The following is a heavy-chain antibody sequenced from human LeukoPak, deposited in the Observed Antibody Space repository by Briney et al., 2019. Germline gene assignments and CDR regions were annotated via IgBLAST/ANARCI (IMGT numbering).Heavy chain of an antibody. CDR2: INPSGGST. CDR1: GYTFTSYY. D-gene: IGHD5-12*01. CDR3: ARGVYHSGYDL. Sequence: ASVKVSCEASGYTFTSYYMHWVRQAPGQGLEWMGIINPSGGSTSYAQEFQGRVTITRDTSASTAYMELSSLRSEDMAVYYCARGVYHSGYDLWGQGTLVTVSS. J-gene: IGHJ4*02. V-gene: IGHV1-46*01.